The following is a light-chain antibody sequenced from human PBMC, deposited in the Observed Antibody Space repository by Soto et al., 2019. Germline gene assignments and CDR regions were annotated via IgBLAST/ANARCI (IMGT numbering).Light chain of an antibody. J-gene: IGKJ4*01. CDR1: QSISTK. V-gene: IGKV3-15*01. CDR2: GAS. CDR3: QEYNDWRPIT. Sequence: TVMTQSPATLSVSPGGRATLSCRASQSISTKLAWYQQKPGQVPRLLIYGASTRAPGIPVRFSGSGSGTEFTLTITSLQSEDFAVYYCQEYNDWRPITFGGGTKVEIK.